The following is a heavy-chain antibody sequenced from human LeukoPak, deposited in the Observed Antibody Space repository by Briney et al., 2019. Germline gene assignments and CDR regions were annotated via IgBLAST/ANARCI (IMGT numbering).Heavy chain of an antibody. D-gene: IGHD1-26*01. J-gene: IGHJ4*02. CDR1: GFTFSSYW. V-gene: IGHV3-7*03. CDR2: IKQDGSEK. Sequence: GGSLRLSCAASGFTFSSYWMSWVRQAPGKGLEWVANIKQDGSEKYYVDSVKGRFTISRDNAKNSLYLQMNSLRAEDTAVYYCAKTPLYSGSYYSLDYWGQGTLVTVSS. CDR3: AKTPLYSGSYYSLDY.